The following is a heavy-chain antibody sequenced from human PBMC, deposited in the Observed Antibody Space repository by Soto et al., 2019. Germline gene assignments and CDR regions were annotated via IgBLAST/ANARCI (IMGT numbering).Heavy chain of an antibody. CDR1: GDSVSSNSAP. V-gene: IGHV6-1*01. D-gene: IGHD6-13*01. CDR3: ARGGPSSSWYGHYYYGMDV. J-gene: IGHJ6*02. CDR2: TYYRSKWYN. Sequence: PSQTLSLPCAISGDSVSSNSAPWNWIRQSPSRGLEWLVRTYYRSKWYNDYAVSVKSRITINPDTSKNQFSLQLNSVTPEDTAVYYCARGGPSSSWYGHYYYGMDVWGQGTTVTVSS.